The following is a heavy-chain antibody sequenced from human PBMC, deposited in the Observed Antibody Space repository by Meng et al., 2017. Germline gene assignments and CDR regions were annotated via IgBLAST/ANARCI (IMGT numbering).Heavy chain of an antibody. Sequence: SVKVSCKASGGTFSSYAISWVRQAPGQGLEWMGGIIPIFGTANYAQKFQGRVTITADKSTSTAYMELSSLRSEDTAVYYCARERGDDILTGLIDYWGQGTPVTVSS. D-gene: IGHD3-9*01. CDR1: GGTFSSYA. V-gene: IGHV1-69*06. CDR2: IIPIFGTA. J-gene: IGHJ4*02. CDR3: ARERGDDILTGLIDY.